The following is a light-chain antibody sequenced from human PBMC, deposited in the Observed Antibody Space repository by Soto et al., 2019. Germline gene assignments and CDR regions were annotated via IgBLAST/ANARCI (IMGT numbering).Light chain of an antibody. CDR2: DTS. Sequence: QAVVTQEPSLTASPGGTVTLTCGSSTGAVTDGHYPYWFQQKPGQAPRTLIYDTSNKHSWTPARFSGSLLGGKAALTLSDAQPEDEAEYYCLLSYSSASVVFGGGTKVTVL. CDR3: LLSYSSASVV. J-gene: IGLJ2*01. CDR1: TGAVTDGHY. V-gene: IGLV7-46*01.